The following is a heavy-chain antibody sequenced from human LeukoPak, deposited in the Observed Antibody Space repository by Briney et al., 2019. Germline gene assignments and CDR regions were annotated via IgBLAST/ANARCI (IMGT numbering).Heavy chain of an antibody. CDR3: ARVEDGFWSGYYWAD. CDR2: ISAYNGNT. V-gene: IGHV1-18*01. J-gene: IGHJ4*02. CDR1: GYTLTSYG. D-gene: IGHD3-3*01. Sequence: ASVKVSCKASGYTLTSYGISWVRQAPGQGLEWMGWISAYNGNTNYAQKLQGRVTMTTDTSTSTAYMELRSLRSDDTAVYYCARVEDGFWSGYYWADWGQGTLVTVSS.